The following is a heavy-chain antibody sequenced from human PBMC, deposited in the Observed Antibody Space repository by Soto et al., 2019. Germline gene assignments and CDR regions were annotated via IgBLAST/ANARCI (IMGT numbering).Heavy chain of an antibody. J-gene: IGHJ6*02. CDR3: ARERLRQRYYYGMDV. CDR1: GGSISSGDYY. CDR2: IYYSGST. D-gene: IGHD4-17*01. Sequence: SETLSLTCTVSGGSISSGDYYWSWIRQPPGKGLEWIGYIYYSGSTYYNPSLKSRVTISVDTSKNQFSLKLSSVTAADTAVYYCARERLRQRYYYGMDVWRQGTTVTVSS. V-gene: IGHV4-30-4*01.